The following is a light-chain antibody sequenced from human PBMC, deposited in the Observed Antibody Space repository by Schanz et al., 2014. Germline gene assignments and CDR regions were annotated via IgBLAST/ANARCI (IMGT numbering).Light chain of an antibody. J-gene: IGLJ2*01. CDR1: SSNIGAGYD. V-gene: IGLV1-40*01. Sequence: QSVLTQPPSMSGAPGQRVTISCTGSSSNIGAGYDVHWYQQLPGTAPKLLIYANSNRPSGVPDRFSGSKSGTSASLAISGLQSEDEADYYCAAWDDSLSGRVVFGGGTKLTVL. CDR2: ANS. CDR3: AAWDDSLSGRVV.